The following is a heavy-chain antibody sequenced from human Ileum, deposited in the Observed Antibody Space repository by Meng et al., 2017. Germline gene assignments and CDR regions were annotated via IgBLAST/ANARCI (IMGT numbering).Heavy chain of an antibody. CDR2: SNPGGGST. CDR1: EYSFSNYY. D-gene: IGHD3-16*01. Sequence: QVQLVQAGAEVKKAGASVKVSCKSSEYSFSNYYLHWMRQAPGQGLEWLGVSNPGGGSTNYAQKFQGRVTMTRDTSANTVYMELGSLKSEDTAVYYCVREFTGGYFDYWGQGTLVTVSS. J-gene: IGHJ4*02. CDR3: VREFTGGYFDY. V-gene: IGHV1-46*01.